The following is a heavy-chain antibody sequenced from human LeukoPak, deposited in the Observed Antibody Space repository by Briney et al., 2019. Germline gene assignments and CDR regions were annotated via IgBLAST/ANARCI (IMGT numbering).Heavy chain of an antibody. CDR3: AKDDAWLRFGE. V-gene: IGHV3-23*01. Sequence: GGSPRLSCAASGFTFSNHGMNWVRQAPGKGLEWVSGISPSADIKYYADSVKGQFTISRDNSKNMLYLEVISLTADDTAVYYCAKDDAWLRFGEWSQGTLVTVSS. J-gene: IGHJ4*02. CDR1: GFTFSNHG. D-gene: IGHD3-10*01. CDR2: ISPSADIK.